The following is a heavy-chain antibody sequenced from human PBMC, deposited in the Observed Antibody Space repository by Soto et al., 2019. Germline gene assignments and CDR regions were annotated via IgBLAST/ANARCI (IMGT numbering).Heavy chain of an antibody. V-gene: IGHV1-8*01. D-gene: IGHD3-3*01. CDR1: GYTFTSYD. CDR3: ARVQPRRITIFGVVRTYYYYGMDV. Sequence: QVQLVQSGAEVKKPGASVKVSCKASGYTFTSYDINWVRQATGQGLEWMGWMNPNSGNTGYAQKFQGRVTMTRNTSISTAYMELSSLRSEDTAGYYCARVQPRRITIFGVVRTYYYYGMDVWGQGTTVTVSS. CDR2: MNPNSGNT. J-gene: IGHJ6*02.